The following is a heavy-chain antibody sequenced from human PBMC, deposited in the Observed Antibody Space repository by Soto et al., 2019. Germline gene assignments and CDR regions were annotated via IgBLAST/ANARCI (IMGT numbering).Heavy chain of an antibody. V-gene: IGHV4-30-4*01. CDR2: IFYSGDT. J-gene: IGHJ1*01. CDR3: VGTGTTDDF. CDR1: GASVNTGGYY. D-gene: IGHD1-7*01. Sequence: VQLQGSGPGLVKPSQTLSLTCTVSGASVNTGGYYWSYIRQSPGKGLEWLGYIFYSGDTYYNPSLKSRATISLNTSRNQISLTLTSVTDADTAVDFCVGTGTTDDFWGQGTLVTVSS.